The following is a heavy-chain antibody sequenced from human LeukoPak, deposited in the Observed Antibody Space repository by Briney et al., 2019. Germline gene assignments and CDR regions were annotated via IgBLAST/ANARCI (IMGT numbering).Heavy chain of an antibody. J-gene: IGHJ4*02. CDR3: ARGYYYDSSGYFEFDY. CDR1: GGTFSSYA. CDR2: IIPILGIA. Sequence: GASVKVSCKASGGTFSSYAISWVRQAPGQGLEWMGRIIPILGIANYAQKFQGRVTITADKSTGTAYMELSSLRSEDTAVYYCARGYYYDSSGYFEFDYWGQGTLVTVSS. D-gene: IGHD3-22*01. V-gene: IGHV1-69*04.